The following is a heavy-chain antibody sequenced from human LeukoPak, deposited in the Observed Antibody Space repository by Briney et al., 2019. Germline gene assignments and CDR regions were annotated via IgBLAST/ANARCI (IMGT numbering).Heavy chain of an antibody. J-gene: IGHJ3*01. D-gene: IGHD3-16*01. CDR1: GYSFSNYW. V-gene: IGHV5-51*01. Sequence: GESLKISCKGSGYSFSNYWIGWVRQMPGKGLEWMGIIYPDDSDTKYSPTFQGHITISADKSTNTAYLHWASLKASDTAMYYCAKCRGWGSRDAFALWGPGTMVTVSS. CDR3: AKCRGWGSRDAFAL. CDR2: IYPDDSDT.